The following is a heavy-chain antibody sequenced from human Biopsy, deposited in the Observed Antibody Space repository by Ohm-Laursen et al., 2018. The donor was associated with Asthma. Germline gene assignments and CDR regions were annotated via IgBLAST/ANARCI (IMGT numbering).Heavy chain of an antibody. V-gene: IGHV4-31*03. CDR1: YGSITSGGYY. CDR3: ARAQDYYDSRGYYRSFDY. J-gene: IGHJ4*02. Sequence: TLSLTCTVSYGSITSGGYYWTWIRQHPGKGLEWIGFIYYSGSTYYNPSLKSRVSISIDTSKNQFSLKLGSVTAADTAVYYCARAQDYYDSRGYYRSFDYWGQRTLVTVSS. D-gene: IGHD3-22*01. CDR2: IYYSGST.